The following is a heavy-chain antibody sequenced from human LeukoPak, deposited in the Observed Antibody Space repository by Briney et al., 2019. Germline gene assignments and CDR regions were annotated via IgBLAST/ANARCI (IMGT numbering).Heavy chain of an antibody. CDR2: LNEDGREK. Sequence: PGGSLRLSCVASGLNFRTKWMSWVRQPPGKGLEWVANLNEDGREKYYVDSLKGRFTITRDNADNSLYLHMNSLRAEDTAVYYCARGGAGYYFDSWGQGTLLTVSS. D-gene: IGHD6-19*01. J-gene: IGHJ4*02. CDR1: GLNFRTKW. V-gene: IGHV3-7*01. CDR3: ARGGAGYYFDS.